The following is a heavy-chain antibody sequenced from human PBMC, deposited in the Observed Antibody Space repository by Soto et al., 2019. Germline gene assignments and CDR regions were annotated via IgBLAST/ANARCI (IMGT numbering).Heavy chain of an antibody. CDR1: GGTFSSYA. Sequence: ASVKVSCKASGGTFSSYAISWVRQAPGQGLEWMGGIIPIFGTANYAQKFQGRVTITADESTSTAYMELSSLRSEDTAVYYCARALPYCTNGVCSPGTYYYYGMDVWAKGPRSPSP. CDR3: ARALPYCTNGVCSPGTYYYYGMDV. V-gene: IGHV1-69*13. J-gene: IGHJ6*02. D-gene: IGHD2-8*01. CDR2: IIPIFGTA.